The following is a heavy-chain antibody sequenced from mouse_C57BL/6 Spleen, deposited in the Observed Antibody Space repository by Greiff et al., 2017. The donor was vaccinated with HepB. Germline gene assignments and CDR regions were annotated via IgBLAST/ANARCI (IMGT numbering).Heavy chain of an antibody. V-gene: IGHV1-62-2*01. CDR3: ARHEERDGYYGGAMDY. CDR2: FYPGSGSI. CDR1: GYTFTEYT. J-gene: IGHJ4*01. D-gene: IGHD1-1*01. Sequence: QVHVKQSGAELVKPGASVKLSCKASGYTFTEYTIHWVKQRSGQGLEWIGWFYPGSGSIKYNEKFKDKATLTADKSSSTVYMELSRLTSEDSAVYVCARHEERDGYYGGAMDYWGQGTSVTVSS.